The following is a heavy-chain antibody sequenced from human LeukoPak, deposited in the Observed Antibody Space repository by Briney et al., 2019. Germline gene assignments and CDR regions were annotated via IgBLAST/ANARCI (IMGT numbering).Heavy chain of an antibody. V-gene: IGHV3-15*01. CDR3: TTIGTYYHDSSGYYYPYFFDY. J-gene: IGHJ4*02. Sequence: PGGSLRLSCAATGFTFSNAWMSWVRQAPGKGLEWVGRIKSKTDGGTTDYAAPVKGRFTISRDDSKNTLYLQMNSLKTEDTAVYYCTTIGTYYHDSSGYYYPYFFDYWGQGTLVTVSS. CDR1: GFTFSNAW. D-gene: IGHD3-22*01. CDR2: IKSKTDGGTT.